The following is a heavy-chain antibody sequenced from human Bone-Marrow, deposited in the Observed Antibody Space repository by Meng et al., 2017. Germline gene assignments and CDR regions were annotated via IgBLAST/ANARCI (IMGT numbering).Heavy chain of an antibody. V-gene: IGHV3-15*01. CDR2: IKSKTDGGTT. CDR1: GFTFSNAW. CDR3: TTDITIQLRFKNYYYYGMDV. D-gene: IGHD5-18*01. J-gene: IGHJ6*02. Sequence: GESLKISCAASGFTFSNAWMSWVRQAPGKGLEWVGRIKSKTDGGTTDYAAPVKGRFTISRDDSKNTLYLQMNSLKTEDTAVYYCTTDITIQLRFKNYYYYGMDVWGQGTTVTVSS.